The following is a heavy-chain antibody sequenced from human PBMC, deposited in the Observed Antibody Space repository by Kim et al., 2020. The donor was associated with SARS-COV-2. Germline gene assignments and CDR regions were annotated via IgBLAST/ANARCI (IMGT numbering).Heavy chain of an antibody. Sequence: THHADPRERRFTISRENSKNTLYLQMNSLRAEDTAVYYCAKGCGGDCAGYWGQGTLVTVSS. CDR3: AKGCGGDCAGY. V-gene: IGHV3-23*01. CDR2: T. D-gene: IGHD2-21*02. J-gene: IGHJ4*02.